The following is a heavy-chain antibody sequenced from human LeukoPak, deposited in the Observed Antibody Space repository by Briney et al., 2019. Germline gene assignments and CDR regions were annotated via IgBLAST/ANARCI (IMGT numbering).Heavy chain of an antibody. CDR2: IWYDGSNK. Sequence: GGSLRLACAASGFTFSSYGMHWVRQAPGKGLEWVAVIWYDGSNKYYADSVKGRFTISRDNSKNTLYLQMNSLRAEDTAVYYCARDRYVDTAMVDNYGMDVWGQGTTVTVSS. V-gene: IGHV3-33*01. D-gene: IGHD5-18*01. CDR3: ARDRYVDTAMVDNYGMDV. CDR1: GFTFSSYG. J-gene: IGHJ6*02.